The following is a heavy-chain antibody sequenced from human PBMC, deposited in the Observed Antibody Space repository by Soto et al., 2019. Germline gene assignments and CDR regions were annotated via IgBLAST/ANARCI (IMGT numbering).Heavy chain of an antibody. CDR1: GGTFSSNA. Sequence: ASVKVSCKASGGTFSSNAISWVRQAPGQGLEWMGGIIPIFGTANYAQKFQGRVTITADESTSTAYMELSSLRSEDTAVYYCARRRYYYDSTFWFDPWGQGTLVTVSS. D-gene: IGHD3-22*01. J-gene: IGHJ5*02. V-gene: IGHV1-69*13. CDR3: ARRRYYYDSTFWFDP. CDR2: IIPIFGTA.